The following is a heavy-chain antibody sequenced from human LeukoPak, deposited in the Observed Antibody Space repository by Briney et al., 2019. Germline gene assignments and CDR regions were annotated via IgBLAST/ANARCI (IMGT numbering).Heavy chain of an antibody. J-gene: IGHJ4*02. Sequence: PSETLSLTSTVSGGSISSYYWSWIRQPPGKGLEWIGYIYYSGSTNYNPSLKSRVTISVDTSKNQFSLKLSSVTAADTAVYYCARRVTAMGGYYFDYWGQGTLVTVSS. CDR1: GGSISSYY. CDR3: ARRVTAMGGYYFDY. CDR2: IYYSGST. V-gene: IGHV4-59*01. D-gene: IGHD2-21*02.